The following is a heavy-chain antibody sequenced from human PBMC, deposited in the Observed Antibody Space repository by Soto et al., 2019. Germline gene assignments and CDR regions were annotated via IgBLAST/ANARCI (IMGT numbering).Heavy chain of an antibody. CDR1: GGSISSYY. D-gene: IGHD3-22*01. V-gene: IGHV4-59*01. CDR2: IYYSGST. J-gene: IGHJ6*02. CDR3: ARDSYDSTLPYYYGMDV. Sequence: PSETLSLTCTVSGGSISSYYWSWIRQPPGKGLEWIGYIYYSGSTNYNPSLKSRVTISVDTSKNQFSLKLSSVTAADTAVYYCARDSYDSTLPYYYGMDVWGQGPTVTVSS.